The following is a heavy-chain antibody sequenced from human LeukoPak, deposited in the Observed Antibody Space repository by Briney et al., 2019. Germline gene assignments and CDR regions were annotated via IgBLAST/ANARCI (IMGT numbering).Heavy chain of an antibody. CDR3: ASTQANSITIFGVVIGDAFDI. CDR1: GGSISSGSYY. CDR2: IYTSGST. V-gene: IGHV4-61*02. Sequence: SQTLSLTCTVSGGSISSGSYYWSWIRQPAGKGLEWIGRIYTSGSTNYNPSLKSRVTISVDTSKNQFSLKLSSVTAADTAVYYCASTQANSITIFGVVIGDAFDIWGQGTMVTVSS. J-gene: IGHJ3*02. D-gene: IGHD3-3*01.